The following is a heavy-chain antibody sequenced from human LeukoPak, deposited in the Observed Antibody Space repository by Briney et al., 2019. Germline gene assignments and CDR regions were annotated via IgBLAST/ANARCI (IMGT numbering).Heavy chain of an antibody. D-gene: IGHD3-22*01. CDR2: ISTGGDRA. CDR1: GFTFSNYA. CDR3: AKGERYYYDSSGYYGPFDY. J-gene: IGHJ4*02. V-gene: IGHV3-23*01. Sequence: GGSLRLSCAASGFTFSNYAMDWVRQAPGRGLEWVSAISTGGDRAYYADSVKGRFTISRDNSKNTLYLQMNSLRAEDTAVYYCAKGERYYYDSSGYYGPFDYWGQGTLVTVSS.